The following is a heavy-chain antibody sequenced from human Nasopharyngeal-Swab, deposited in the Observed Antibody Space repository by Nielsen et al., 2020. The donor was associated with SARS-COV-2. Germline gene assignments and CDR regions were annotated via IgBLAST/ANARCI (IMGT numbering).Heavy chain of an antibody. D-gene: IGHD3-22*01. V-gene: IGHV4-59*01. J-gene: IGHJ4*02. CDR1: GGSISSYY. Sequence: SETLSLTCTASGGSISSYYWSWIRQPPGKGLEWIGYIYYSGSTNYNPSLKSRVTISVDTSKNQFSLKLSSVTAADTAVYYCARGLPSYYDSSGYYSDWGQGTLVTVSS. CDR2: IYYSGST. CDR3: ARGLPSYYDSSGYYSD.